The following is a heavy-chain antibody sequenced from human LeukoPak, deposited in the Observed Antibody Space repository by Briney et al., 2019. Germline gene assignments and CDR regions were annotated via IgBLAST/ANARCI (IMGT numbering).Heavy chain of an antibody. V-gene: IGHV4-59*08. Sequence: SETLSLTCAVSGGSISTYYWNWIRQPPGKGLEWIGYFYYGGSAIYNPSLKSRVTISVDRSKNQFSLKLNSVTAADTAVYYCATMAVAGTGYNWLDPWGQGTLVTVSS. J-gene: IGHJ5*02. CDR1: GGSISTYY. D-gene: IGHD6-19*01. CDR2: FYYGGSA. CDR3: ATMAVAGTGYNWLDP.